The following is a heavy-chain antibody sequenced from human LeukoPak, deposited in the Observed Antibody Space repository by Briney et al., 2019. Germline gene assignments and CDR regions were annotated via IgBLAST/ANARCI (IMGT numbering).Heavy chain of an antibody. V-gene: IGHV1-46*01. CDR3: ARILSSSWYEYFHH. D-gene: IGHD6-19*01. J-gene: IGHJ1*01. CDR1: GYTFTSYY. Sequence: ASVKVSCKASGYTFTSYYLYWVRQAPGQGLEWMGVINPSGGSTTSAQKFQGRVTMTRDTSTSTVYMELRSLRSEDTAVYYCARILSSSWYEYFHHWGQGTLVTVSS. CDR2: INPSGGST.